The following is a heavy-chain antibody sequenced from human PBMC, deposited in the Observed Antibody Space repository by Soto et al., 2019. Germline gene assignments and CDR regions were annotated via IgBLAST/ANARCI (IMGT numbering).Heavy chain of an antibody. CDR1: GDTFSDYY. D-gene: IGHD2-21*02. J-gene: IGHJ4*02. CDR2: VNPSGGQT. Sequence: QVQLMQSGAEVKKPGASVKVSCKASGDTFSDYYIHWVRQATGQGLEWMGTVNPSGGQTTYSQHFLGRATMTRDTSTSTLHMELTSLTSEDTAVDYCARGGHVVVVTAALDYWGQGTRVTVSS. V-gene: IGHV1-46*01. CDR3: ARGGHVVVVTAALDY.